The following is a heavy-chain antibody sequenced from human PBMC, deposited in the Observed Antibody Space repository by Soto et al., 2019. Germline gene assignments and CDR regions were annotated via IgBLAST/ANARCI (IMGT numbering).Heavy chain of an antibody. J-gene: IGHJ6*02. Sequence: SGPTLVNPTQTLTLTCTFSGLSLSTSGVGVGWIRQPPGKALEWLALIYWNDDKRYSPSLKSRLTITKDTSKNQVVLTMTNMDPVDTATYYCAHTNGYGFYYYYYGMDVWGQGTTVTVSS. D-gene: IGHD6-13*01. CDR2: IYWNDDK. CDR3: AHTNGYGFYYYYYGMDV. CDR1: GLSLSTSGVG. V-gene: IGHV2-5*01.